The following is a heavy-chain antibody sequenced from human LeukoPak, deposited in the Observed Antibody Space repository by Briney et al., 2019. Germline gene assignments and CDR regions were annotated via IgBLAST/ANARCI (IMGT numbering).Heavy chain of an antibody. V-gene: IGHV3-48*03. J-gene: IGHJ4*02. Sequence: GGSLRLSCAASGFTFSSYEMNWVRQAPGKGLEWVSYISSRGSTIYYADSVKGRFTISRDNAKNSLYLQMNSLRAEDTAVYYCARDPAPLGYWGQGTLVTVSS. CDR1: GFTFSSYE. CDR3: ARDPAPLGY. D-gene: IGHD2-2*01. CDR2: ISSRGSTI.